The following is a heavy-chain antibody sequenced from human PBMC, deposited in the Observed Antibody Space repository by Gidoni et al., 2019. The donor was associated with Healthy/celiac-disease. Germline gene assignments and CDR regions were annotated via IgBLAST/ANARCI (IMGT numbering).Heavy chain of an antibody. CDR1: GFTFSSYA. J-gene: IGHJ4*02. CDR2: ISSNGGST. Sequence: EVQLVESGGGLVQPGGSLRLSCSASGFTFSSYAMHWVRQAPGKGLEYVSAISSNGGSTYYADSVKGRFTISRDNSKNTLYLQMSSLRAEDTAVYYCVRACGRFGELLWDDYWGQGTLVTVSS. D-gene: IGHD3-10*01. CDR3: VRACGRFGELLWDDY. V-gene: IGHV3-64D*06.